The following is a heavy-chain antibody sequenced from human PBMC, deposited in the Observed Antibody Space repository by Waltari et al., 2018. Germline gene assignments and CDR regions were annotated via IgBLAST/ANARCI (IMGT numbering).Heavy chain of an antibody. J-gene: IGHJ4*02. CDR3: ARGIRGTSGGNCYDY. CDR1: GGSISSYY. CDR2: IYYSGST. Sequence: QVQLQESGPGLAKPSETLSLPCTVSGGSISSYYWSWIRRPPGKGLEWIGYIYYSGSTNYNPSLKSRVTISVDTSENQFSLKLSSVTAADTAVYYCARGIRGTSGGNCYDYWGQGTLVTVSS. V-gene: IGHV4-59*01. D-gene: IGHD2-15*01.